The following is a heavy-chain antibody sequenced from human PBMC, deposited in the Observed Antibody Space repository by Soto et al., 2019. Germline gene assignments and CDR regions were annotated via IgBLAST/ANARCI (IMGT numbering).Heavy chain of an antibody. J-gene: IGHJ4*02. V-gene: IGHV4-4*02. CDR2: IAYSGDT. D-gene: IGHD3-9*01. CDR1: VFSISSSNC. Sequence: SSTXSLTCSVSVFSISSSNCCICVRQPPGKGLEWIGYIAYSGDTYYNPSLRSRVTISADRSENKFSLTLKSVTAADTAVYFCERDFERSEIGTWGQGT. CDR3: ERDFERSEIGT.